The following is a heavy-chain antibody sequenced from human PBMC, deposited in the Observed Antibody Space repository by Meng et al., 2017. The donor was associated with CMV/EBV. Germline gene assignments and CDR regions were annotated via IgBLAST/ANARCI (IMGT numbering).Heavy chain of an antibody. CDR3: ARVPHYGAPFDY. D-gene: IGHD3-16*01. CDR1: GYSFTSYW. Sequence: GGSLRLSCKGSGYSFTSYWIGWVRQMPGKGLEWMGFIYPGDSDTRYSPSFQGHVTISADKSISTAYLQWNSLKASDTAMYYCARVPHYGAPFDYWGQGTLVTVSS. CDR2: IYPGDSDT. V-gene: IGHV5-51*01. J-gene: IGHJ4*02.